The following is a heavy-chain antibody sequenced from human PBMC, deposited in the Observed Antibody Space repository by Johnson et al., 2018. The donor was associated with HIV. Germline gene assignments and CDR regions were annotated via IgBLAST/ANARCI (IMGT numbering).Heavy chain of an antibody. CDR3: ARDPMSRHAFDI. V-gene: IGHV3-20*04. J-gene: IGHJ3*02. CDR1: GFTVRSNY. D-gene: IGHD3-10*02. Sequence: VQLVESGGGLVQPGGSLRLSCAASGFTVRSNYMSWVRQAPGKGLEWVSGISWNGGSTGYADSVKGRFIISRDNSKESLYLQMNSLRAEETAVYYCARDPMSRHAFDIWGQGAMVTVSS. CDR2: ISWNGGST.